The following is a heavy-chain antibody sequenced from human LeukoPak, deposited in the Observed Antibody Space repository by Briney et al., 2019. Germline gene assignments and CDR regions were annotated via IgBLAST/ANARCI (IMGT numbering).Heavy chain of an antibody. CDR1: GFTFSSYE. CDR3: TVTPSRDWFDP. D-gene: IGHD2-21*02. J-gene: IGHJ5*02. CDR2: ISSGASTI. V-gene: IGHV3-48*03. Sequence: GGSLRLSCAASGFTFSSYEMNWVRQAPGKRLEWVSYISSGASTIYYADSVKGRFTISRDNAKNSLYLQMNSLRAEDTAVYFCTVTPSRDWFDPWGQGTLVTVSS.